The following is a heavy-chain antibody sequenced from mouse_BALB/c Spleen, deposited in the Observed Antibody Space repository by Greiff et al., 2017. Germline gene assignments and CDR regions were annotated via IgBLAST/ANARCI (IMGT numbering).Heavy chain of an antibody. CDR2: INPGSGGT. V-gene: IGHV1-54*01. Sequence: QVQLKQSGAELVRPGTSVKVSCKASGYAFTNYLIEWVKQRPGQGLEWIGVINPGSGGTNYNEKFKGKATLTADKSSSTAYMQLSSLTSDDSAVYFCARSGKQLGPDYWGQGTTLTVSS. CDR3: ARSGKQLGPDY. D-gene: IGHD3-1*01. J-gene: IGHJ2*01. CDR1: GYAFTNYL.